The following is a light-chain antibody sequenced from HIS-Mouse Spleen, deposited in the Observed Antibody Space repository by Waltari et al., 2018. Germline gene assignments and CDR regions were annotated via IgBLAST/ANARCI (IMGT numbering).Light chain of an antibody. CDR2: DVS. Sequence: QSAPTQPASVSGSPGQSITISCTGTSSDVGGYNYVSWYQQHPGKAPKLMIYDVSNRPSVVSNRFSGSKSGNTASLTISGLQAEDEADYYCSSYTSSSFNVVFGGGTKLTVL. J-gene: IGLJ2*01. CDR1: SSDVGGYNY. CDR3: SSYTSSSFNVV. V-gene: IGLV2-14*03.